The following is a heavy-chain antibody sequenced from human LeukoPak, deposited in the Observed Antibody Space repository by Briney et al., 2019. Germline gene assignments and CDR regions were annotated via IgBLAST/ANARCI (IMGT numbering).Heavy chain of an antibody. CDR1: GFTFRSYS. J-gene: IGHJ6*03. D-gene: IGHD3-3*01. V-gene: IGHV3-48*01. CDR2: ISSSSGTV. CDR3: AREAYGLEWFGDYYMDV. Sequence: GGSLRLSCVASGFTFRSYSMNWVRQAPGKGLELGLYISSSSGTVYYADSVKGRFTIYRDNAKNSLYLQMNSLRAEDTAVSYCAREAYGLEWFGDYYMDVWGKGTTVTVSS.